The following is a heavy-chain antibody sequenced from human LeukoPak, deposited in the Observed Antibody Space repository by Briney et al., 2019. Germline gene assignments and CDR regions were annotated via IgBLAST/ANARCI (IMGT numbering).Heavy chain of an antibody. V-gene: IGHV1-2*02. J-gene: IGHJ6*03. Sequence: ASVKVSCKASGYTFTGYYMHWVRQAPGQGLEWMGWINPNSGGTNYAQKFQGRVTMTRDTSISTAYMELSRLRSDDTAVYYCAREGVVGTATTPEYYYYYMDVWGKGTTVTVSS. CDR2: INPNSGGT. D-gene: IGHD4-17*01. CDR3: AREGVVGTATTPEYYYYYMDV. CDR1: GYTFTGYY.